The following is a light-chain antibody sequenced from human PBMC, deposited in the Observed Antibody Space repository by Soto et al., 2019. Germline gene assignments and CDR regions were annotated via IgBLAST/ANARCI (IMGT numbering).Light chain of an antibody. CDR2: DAS. V-gene: IGKV3-11*01. CDR3: QQRSSWRSWT. J-gene: IGKJ1*01. Sequence: EIVLTQSPATLSLSPGERATLSCRASQSVSSYLAWYQQKPGQGPRLLIYDASNRATGIPARFSGSGSGTDFTLTISYLEAEDFAVYYCQQRSSWRSWTFGQGTKVEIK. CDR1: QSVSSY.